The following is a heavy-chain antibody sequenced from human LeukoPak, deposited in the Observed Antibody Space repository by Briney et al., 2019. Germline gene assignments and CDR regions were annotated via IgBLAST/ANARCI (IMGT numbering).Heavy chain of an antibody. J-gene: IGHJ5*02. CDR3: ARGSECGGYSGNDSFCWFDP. D-gene: IGHD5-12*01. CDR1: GYTFTSYG. Sequence: GASVKVSCKASGYTFTSYGISWVRQAPGQGLEWMGWISVYNGNTNYAQKLQGRVTMTTDTSTSTAYMELRSLRSDDTAVYYCARGSECGGYSGNDSFCWFDPWGQGTLVTVSS. CDR2: ISVYNGNT. V-gene: IGHV1-18*01.